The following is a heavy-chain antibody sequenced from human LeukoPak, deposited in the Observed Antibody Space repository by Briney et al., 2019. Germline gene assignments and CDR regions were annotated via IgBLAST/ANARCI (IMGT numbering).Heavy chain of an antibody. Sequence: PSETLSLTCAVYGGSFSGYYWSWIRQPPGKGLEWIGEINRSGSTNYNPSLKSRVTISVDTSKNQFSLKLSSVTAADTAVYYCATLTYYYDSSGYYSPHYFDYWGQGTLVTVSS. CDR1: GGSFSGYY. J-gene: IGHJ4*02. D-gene: IGHD3-22*01. CDR3: ATLTYYYDSSGYYSPHYFDY. CDR2: INRSGST. V-gene: IGHV4-34*01.